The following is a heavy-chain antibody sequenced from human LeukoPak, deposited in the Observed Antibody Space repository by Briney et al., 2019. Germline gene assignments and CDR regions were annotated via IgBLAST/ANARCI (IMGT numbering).Heavy chain of an antibody. D-gene: IGHD2-2*01. CDR1: GFTFSSYS. V-gene: IGHV3-48*04. Sequence: PGGSLRLSCAASGFTFSSYSMNWVRQAPGKGLEWVSYISSSSSTIYYADSVKGRFTISRDNAKNSLYLQMNSLTVEDTAVYYCARRLSTSTICPLTFDYWGQGTLVTVSS. CDR2: ISSSSSTI. J-gene: IGHJ4*02. CDR3: ARRLSTSTICPLTFDY.